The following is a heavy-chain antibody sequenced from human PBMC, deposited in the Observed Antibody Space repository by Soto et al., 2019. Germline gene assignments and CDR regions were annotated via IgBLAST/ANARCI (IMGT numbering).Heavy chain of an antibody. J-gene: IGHJ6*02. CDR2: IYYSGST. D-gene: IGHD3-22*01. CDR3: ASTYYYDSSGYSPLDV. CDR1: GGSISSYY. Sequence: SETLSLTCTVSGGSISSYYWSWIRQPPGKGLEWIGYIYYSGSTNYNPSLKSRVTISVDTSKNQFSLKLSSVTAADTAVYYCASTYYYDSSGYSPLDVWGQGTTVTVSS. V-gene: IGHV4-59*08.